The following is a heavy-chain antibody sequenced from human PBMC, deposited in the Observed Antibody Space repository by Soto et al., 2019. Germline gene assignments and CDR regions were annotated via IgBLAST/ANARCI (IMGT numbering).Heavy chain of an antibody. CDR2: ISSSSSYI. J-gene: IGHJ4*02. Sequence: GGSLRLSCAVSGFTFSSYGMHWVRQAPGKGLEWVSSISSSSSYIYYADSVKGRFTISRDNAKNSLYLQMNSLRAEDTAVYYCARDGGKTYYYDSRFDYWGQGTLVTVSS. CDR3: ARDGGKTYYYDSRFDY. CDR1: GFTFSSYG. V-gene: IGHV3-21*01. D-gene: IGHD3-22*01.